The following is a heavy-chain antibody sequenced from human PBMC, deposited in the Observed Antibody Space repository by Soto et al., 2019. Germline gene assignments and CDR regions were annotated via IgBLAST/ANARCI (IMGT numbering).Heavy chain of an antibody. Sequence: SETLSLTCTVSGGSISSGGYYWSWIRQHPGKGLEWIGYIYYSGSTYYNPSLKSRVTISVDTSKNQFSLKLSSVTAADTAVYYCARGSTGTSDYWGQGTLVTVFS. CDR2: IYYSGST. V-gene: IGHV4-31*03. J-gene: IGHJ4*02. CDR3: ARGSTGTSDY. CDR1: GGSISSGGYY.